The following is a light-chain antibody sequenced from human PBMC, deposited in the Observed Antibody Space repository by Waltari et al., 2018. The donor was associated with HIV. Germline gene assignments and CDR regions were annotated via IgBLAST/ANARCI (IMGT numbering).Light chain of an antibody. CDR1: SSNVGSDDL. J-gene: IGLJ1*01. CDR2: EVT. Sequence: QSALTQPASVSGSPGQSLTISCTGTSSNVGSDDLVSWYQQHPGEAPKLIIYEVTKRPPGVSNRFSGSKSGNTASLTISGLQAEDEADYYCCSCPRSGIRYVFGTGTKVTVL. CDR3: CSCPRSGIRYV. V-gene: IGLV2-23*02.